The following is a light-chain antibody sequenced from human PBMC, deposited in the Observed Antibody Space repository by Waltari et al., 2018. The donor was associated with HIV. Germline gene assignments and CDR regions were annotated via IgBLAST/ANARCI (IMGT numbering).Light chain of an antibody. J-gene: IGLJ1*01. CDR1: KLAAKY. CDR2: QDS. V-gene: IGLV3-1*01. CDR3: QAWDSSTYV. Sequence: SYELTQPPSVSVSPGQTSSITCSGDKLAAKYACWYQQKPGQSPVLVIYQDSKRPLGIPERFSGSNSGNTATLTISGTQAMDEADYYCQAWDSSTYVFGTGTKVTVL.